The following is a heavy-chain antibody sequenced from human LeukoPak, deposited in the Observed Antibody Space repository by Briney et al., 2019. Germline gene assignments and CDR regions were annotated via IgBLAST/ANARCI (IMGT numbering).Heavy chain of an antibody. V-gene: IGHV3-48*01. D-gene: IGHD4-23*01. Sequence: GGSLRLSCAASGFTFSSYSMSWVRQAPGKGLEWVSYISSSSSTMYYADSVKGRFTISRDNAKNSLYLQMNSLRGEDTAVYYCARDRTQGYGGNSDYWGQGTLVTVSS. CDR1: GFTFSSYS. CDR2: ISSSSSTM. CDR3: ARDRTQGYGGNSDY. J-gene: IGHJ4*02.